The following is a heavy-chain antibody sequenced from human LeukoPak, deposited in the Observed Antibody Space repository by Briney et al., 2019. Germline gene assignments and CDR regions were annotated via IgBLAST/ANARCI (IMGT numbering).Heavy chain of an antibody. V-gene: IGHV3-53*01. CDR3: ARDKWGAVAGLDY. Sequence: LXLSCAASGFTVSSNYMSWVRQAPGKGVEWVSVIYSGGSTYYSDSVRGGCTISRDNSKNTLYLQMNSLRAEDTAVYYCARDKWGAVAGLDYWGQGTLVTVSS. J-gene: IGHJ4*02. D-gene: IGHD6-19*01. CDR2: IYSGGST. CDR1: GFTVSSNY.